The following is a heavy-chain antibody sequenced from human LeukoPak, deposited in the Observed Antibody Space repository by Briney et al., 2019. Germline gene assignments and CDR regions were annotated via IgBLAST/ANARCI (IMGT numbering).Heavy chain of an antibody. Sequence: ASVKVSCKASGYTFTSYGISWVRQAPGQGLEWMGRISAYNGNTNYAQKLQGRVTMTTDTSTSTAYMELRSLRSDDTAVYYCACVRSTNYYYMDVWGKGTTVTVSS. V-gene: IGHV1-18*01. CDR3: ACVRSTNYYYMDV. J-gene: IGHJ6*03. CDR2: ISAYNGNT. CDR1: GYTFTSYG.